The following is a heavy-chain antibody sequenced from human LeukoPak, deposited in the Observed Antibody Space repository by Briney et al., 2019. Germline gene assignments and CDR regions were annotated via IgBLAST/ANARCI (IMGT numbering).Heavy chain of an antibody. CDR2: INPNSGGT. D-gene: IGHD2-2*01. CDR1: GYTFTGYY. J-gene: IGHJ4*02. V-gene: IGHV1-2*02. Sequence: GASVKVSCKASGYTFTGYYMHWVRQAPRQGLEWMGWINPNSGGTNYAQKFQGRVTMTRDTSISTAYMELSRLRSDDAAVYYCARVGDCSSTSCFLTDYWGQGTLVTVSS. CDR3: ARVGDCSSTSCFLTDY.